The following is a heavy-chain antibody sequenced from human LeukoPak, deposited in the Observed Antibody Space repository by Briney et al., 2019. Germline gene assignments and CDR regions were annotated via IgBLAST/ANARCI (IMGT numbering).Heavy chain of an antibody. Sequence: ASVKVSCKASGYSFTSHALNWLRQAPGQGPEWMGWLNTNTGNPTYAQGFTGRFVFSLDTSVSTAYLRISSLKAEDTAVYYCARTFDDYYGMDVWGHGTTVTVSS. CDR1: GYSFTSHA. D-gene: IGHD3-9*01. CDR3: ARTFDDYYGMDV. V-gene: IGHV7-4-1*02. CDR2: LNTNTGNP. J-gene: IGHJ6*02.